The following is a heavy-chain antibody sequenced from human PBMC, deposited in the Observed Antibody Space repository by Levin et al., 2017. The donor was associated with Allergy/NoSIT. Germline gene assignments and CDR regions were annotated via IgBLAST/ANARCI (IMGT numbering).Heavy chain of an antibody. D-gene: IGHD2-15*01. J-gene: IGHJ4*02. CDR2: IKQDGSEK. CDR1: GFTFSSYW. CDR3: AREGYCSGGSCYTAFDY. Sequence: GGSLRLSCAASGFTFSSYWMSWVRQAPGKGLEWVANIKQDGSEKYYVDSVKGRFTISRDNAKNSLYLQMNSLRAEDTAVYYCAREGYCSGGSCYTAFDYWGQGTLVTVSS. V-gene: IGHV3-7*01.